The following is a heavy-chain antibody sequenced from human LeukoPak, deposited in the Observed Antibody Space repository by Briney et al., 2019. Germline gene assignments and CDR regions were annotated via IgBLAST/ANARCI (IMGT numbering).Heavy chain of an antibody. CDR1: GFTFSSYA. V-gene: IGHV3-30*04. Sequence: GGSLRLSCAASGFTFSSYAMHWVRQAPGKGLEWVAVISYDGSNKYYADSVKGRFTISRDNSKNTLYLQMNSLRAEDTAVYYCAKDLPHNYYDSSGYAPIDYWGQGTLVTVSS. CDR3: AKDLPHNYYDSSGYAPIDY. D-gene: IGHD3-22*01. CDR2: ISYDGSNK. J-gene: IGHJ4*02.